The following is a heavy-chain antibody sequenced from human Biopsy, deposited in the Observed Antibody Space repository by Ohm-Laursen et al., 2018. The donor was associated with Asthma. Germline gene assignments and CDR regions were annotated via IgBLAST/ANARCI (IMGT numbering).Heavy chain of an antibody. CDR2: ITFDGSTQ. CDR3: LRDTLGYYFDI. Sequence: SLRLSCAASGTHFGSYNMHWARQAPGKGLEWVAVITFDGSTQHYGDSAKGRFTISRDNSKNMLFLQMNSLRAEDTAVYYCLRDTLGYYFDIWGQGTQVTVSS. D-gene: IGHD6-13*01. V-gene: IGHV3-30-3*01. J-gene: IGHJ4*02. CDR1: GTHFGSYN.